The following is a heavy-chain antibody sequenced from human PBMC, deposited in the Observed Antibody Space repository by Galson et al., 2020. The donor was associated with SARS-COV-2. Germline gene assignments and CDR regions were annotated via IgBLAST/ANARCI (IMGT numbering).Heavy chain of an antibody. J-gene: IGHJ5*02. CDR2: IYNTGST. Sequence: SETLSLTCSVSGGSISSTSYSCGGIRQPPGKGLEWIGSIYNTGSTHYNPSLQRRATISVDTSKNHFSLKLSSVTAADTAVYYCARDATSSGWFNWFDPWGRGTLVTVSS. CDR3: ARDATSSGWFNWFDP. V-gene: IGHV4-39*07. D-gene: IGHD6-19*01. CDR1: GGSISSTSYS.